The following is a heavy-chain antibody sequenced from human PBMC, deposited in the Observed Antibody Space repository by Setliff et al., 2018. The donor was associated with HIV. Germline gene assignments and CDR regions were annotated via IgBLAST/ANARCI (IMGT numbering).Heavy chain of an antibody. V-gene: IGHV3-7*03. D-gene: IGHD3-10*01. J-gene: IGHJ6*04. Sequence: GGSLRLSCAASGFTFTSNWMSWVRQAPGKGLEWVANINEDGSTKYYVDSVEGRFTISRDNAKTTLYLRMDSLRAEDTAVYYCARDRLESSWFGDLHYLDIWGKGTTVTVSS. CDR2: INEDGSTK. CDR1: GFTFTSNW. CDR3: ARDRLESSWFGDLHYLDI.